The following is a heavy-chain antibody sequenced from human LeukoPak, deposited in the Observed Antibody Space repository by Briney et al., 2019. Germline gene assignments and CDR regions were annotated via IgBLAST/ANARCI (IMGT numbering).Heavy chain of an antibody. D-gene: IGHD4-17*01. J-gene: IGHJ4*02. CDR2: IIPIFGTA. CDR1: GGTFSSYA. CDR3: ARDLTHDYGDYV. V-gene: IGHV1-69*05. Sequence: ASVKVSCKASGGTFSSYAISWVRQAPGQGLEWMGGIIPIFGTANYAQKFQGRVTITTDESTSTAYMELSSVRSEDTAVYYCARDLTHDYGDYVWGQGTLVTVSS.